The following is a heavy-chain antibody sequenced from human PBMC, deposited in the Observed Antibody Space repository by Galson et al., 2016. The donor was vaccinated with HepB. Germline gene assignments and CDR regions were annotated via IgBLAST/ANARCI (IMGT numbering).Heavy chain of an antibody. Sequence: SLRLSCAAPGFTFGDYAMSWFRQAPGKGLEWVGFIRSKAYGGTVEYAASVRGRFTLSREDSKSIAYLQMSGLKIEDTAMYYCTRDPEWERSPYFDSWGQGTLVTVSS. CDR1: GFTFGDYA. CDR2: IRSKAYGGTV. V-gene: IGHV3-49*03. J-gene: IGHJ4*02. D-gene: IGHD1-26*01. CDR3: TRDPEWERSPYFDS.